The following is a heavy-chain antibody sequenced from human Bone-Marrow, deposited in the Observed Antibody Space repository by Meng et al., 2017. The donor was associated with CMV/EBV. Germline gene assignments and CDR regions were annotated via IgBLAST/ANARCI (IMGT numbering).Heavy chain of an antibody. CDR2: INPNSGGT. J-gene: IGHJ4*02. Sequence: ASVKVSCKASGYTFTGYYMHWVRQAPGQGLEWMGWINPNSGGTNYAQKFQSRVTMTRDTSISTAYMELSRLRSDGKAVYYCARERGATVGCFDYWGQGTLVTVSS. V-gene: IGHV1-2*02. CDR3: ARERGATVGCFDY. CDR1: GYTFTGYY. D-gene: IGHD1-26*01.